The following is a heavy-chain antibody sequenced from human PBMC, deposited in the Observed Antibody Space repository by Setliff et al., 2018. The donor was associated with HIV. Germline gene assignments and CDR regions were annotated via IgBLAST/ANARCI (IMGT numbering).Heavy chain of an antibody. CDR1: GFTFSNAW. CDR3: ARAPDGSGWAQAGQYYMDV. V-gene: IGHV3-21*01. D-gene: IGHD6-19*01. Sequence: GGSLRLSCAASGFTFSNAWMNWVRQAPGKGLEWVASISAGSTYIHHADSLKGRFSISRDNTRYILYLEMNSLRPEDTAVYYCARAPDGSGWAQAGQYYMDVWGKGTTVTVSS. J-gene: IGHJ6*03. CDR2: ISAGSTYI.